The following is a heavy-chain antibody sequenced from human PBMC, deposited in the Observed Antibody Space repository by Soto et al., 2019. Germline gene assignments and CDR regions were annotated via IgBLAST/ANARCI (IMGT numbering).Heavy chain of an antibody. CDR1: GFTFSSYG. J-gene: IGHJ4*02. V-gene: IGHV3-30*18. D-gene: IGHD3-16*01. CDR2: ISYDGSNK. Sequence: QVQLVESGGGVVQPGRSLRLSCAASGFTFSSYGMHWVRQAPGKGLEWGAVISYDGSNKYYVDSVKGRFTISRDNSKNTLYLQMDSLRAEDTAVYYCANAEPLKLWRPFDYWGQGTLVTVSS. CDR3: ANAEPLKLWRPFDY.